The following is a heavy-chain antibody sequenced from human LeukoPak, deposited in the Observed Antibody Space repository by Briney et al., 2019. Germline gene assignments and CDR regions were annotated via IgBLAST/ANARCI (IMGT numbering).Heavy chain of an antibody. CDR1: GFTFSNFA. J-gene: IGHJ4*02. CDR3: AKGGNSAPLDY. D-gene: IGHD1-7*01. CDR2: ITGSGETT. V-gene: IGHV3-23*01. Sequence: PGGSLRLSCVASGFTFSNFAMTWVRQAPGRGLEWVSAITGSGETTFYADSVKARFTISRDNSRDTLYLQMNSLRAEDTAIYYCAKGGNSAPLDYWGQGTLVTVSS.